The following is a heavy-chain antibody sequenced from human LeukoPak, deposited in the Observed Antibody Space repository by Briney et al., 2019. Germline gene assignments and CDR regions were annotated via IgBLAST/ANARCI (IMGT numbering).Heavy chain of an antibody. V-gene: IGHV4-59*01. CDR2: IYYSGST. CDR3: ARESIAVAGSYFDY. CDR1: GGSISSYY. J-gene: IGHJ4*02. Sequence: PSETLSLTCTASGGSISSYYWSWIRQPPGKGLEWIGYIYYSGSTNYNPSLKSRVTISVDTSKNQFSLKLSSVTAADTAVYYCARESIAVAGSYFDYWGQGTLVTVSS. D-gene: IGHD6-19*01.